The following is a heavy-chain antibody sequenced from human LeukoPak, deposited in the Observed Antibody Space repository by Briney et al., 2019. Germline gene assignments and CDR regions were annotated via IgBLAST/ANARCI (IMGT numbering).Heavy chain of an antibody. V-gene: IGHV3-21*01. CDR2: IICSCNSL. CDR3: ARDQTRRFGELLWTRRGWFDP. CDR1: GFTYSSSS. D-gene: IGHD3-10*01. Sequence: GGSLTLLCAPSGFTYSSSSMNWVRQAPRKGLEWVSSIICSCNSLHYADSVKGRFTISRDNAKNSLYLQRNSLRAEDTAVYYCARDQTRRFGELLWTRRGWFDPWGQGALVTVSS. J-gene: IGHJ5*02.